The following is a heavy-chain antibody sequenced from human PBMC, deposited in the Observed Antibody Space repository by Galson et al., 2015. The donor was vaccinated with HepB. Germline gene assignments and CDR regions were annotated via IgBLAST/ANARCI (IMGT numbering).Heavy chain of an antibody. CDR2: ISGSGGST. Sequence: SLRLSCAASGFTFSSYAMSWVRQAPGKGLEWVSAISGSGGSTYYADSVKGRFTISRDNSKNTLYLQMNSLRAEDTAVYYCAKDSPPMITFGGVLYGMDVWGQGTTVTVSS. V-gene: IGHV3-23*01. J-gene: IGHJ6*02. CDR1: GFTFSSYA. D-gene: IGHD3-16*01. CDR3: AKDSPPMITFGGVLYGMDV.